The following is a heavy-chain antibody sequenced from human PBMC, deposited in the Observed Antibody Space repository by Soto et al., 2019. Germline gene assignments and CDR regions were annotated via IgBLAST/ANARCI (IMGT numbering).Heavy chain of an antibody. CDR2: ISGSGTTT. J-gene: IGHJ3*02. CDR3: AKDRVGGVPDAYDI. Sequence: VGSLRLSRAASRFNATNYVMNSVRPAPGKALVWVSAISGSGTTTFYEDSVKGRFIISRDNSKNTLYLQINSLRAEDTALYYCAKDRVGGVPDAYDIWGQGTMVTVSS. CDR1: RFNATNYV. V-gene: IGHV3-23*01. D-gene: IGHD2-8*01.